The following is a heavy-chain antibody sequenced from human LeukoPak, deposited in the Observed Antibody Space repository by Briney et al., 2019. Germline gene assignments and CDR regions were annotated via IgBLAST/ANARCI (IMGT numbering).Heavy chain of an antibody. CDR2: ITGNRQDT. CDR3: ARERRRVDTSLVRSYYFEY. CDR1: GCNFGSSA. Sequence: PGASLILACAGSGCNFGSSAMSWVRQAPGKCLDLVSSITGNRQDTKYADFGKGRFIISRDNSKDTVYLEMDSLRPEDTAIYYCARERRRVDTSLVRSYYFEYWGQGTLVTVSS. V-gene: IGHV3-23*01. D-gene: IGHD5-18*01. J-gene: IGHJ4*02.